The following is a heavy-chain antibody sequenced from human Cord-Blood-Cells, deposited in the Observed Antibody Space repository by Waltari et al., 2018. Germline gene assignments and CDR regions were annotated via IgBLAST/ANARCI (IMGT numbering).Heavy chain of an antibody. Sequence: QVQLVQSGAEVKKPGASVKVSCKVSGYTLTELSMNWVQRAPGKGLEWMGGFDPEDGETIYAQKFQGRVTMTEDTSTDTAYMELSSLRSEDTAVYYCATDARPIGGSYYKFAFDIWGQGTMVTVSS. CDR2: FDPEDGET. J-gene: IGHJ3*02. V-gene: IGHV1-24*01. CDR1: GYTLTELS. CDR3: ATDARPIGGSYYKFAFDI. D-gene: IGHD1-26*01.